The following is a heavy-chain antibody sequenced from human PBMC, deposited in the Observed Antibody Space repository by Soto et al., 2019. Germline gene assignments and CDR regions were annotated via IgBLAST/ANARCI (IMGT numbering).Heavy chain of an antibody. CDR3: AREGGYSGPRSTYGENYYVMDV. CDR2: IKQDGSQK. D-gene: IGHD1-26*01. V-gene: IGHV3-7*04. Sequence: PGGSLRLSCAASGFTFSRYWMSWVRQGPGKGLEWVANIKQDGSQKNYVDSVKGRVTISRDNAKNSLYLQMNNLRDGDTAVYYCAREGGYSGPRSTYGENYYVMDVWGQGTTVTVSS. J-gene: IGHJ6*02. CDR1: GFTFSRYW.